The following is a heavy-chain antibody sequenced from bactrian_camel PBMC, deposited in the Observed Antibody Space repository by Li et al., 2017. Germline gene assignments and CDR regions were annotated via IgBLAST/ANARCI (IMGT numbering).Heavy chain of an antibody. D-gene: IGHD2*01. J-gene: IGHJ4*01. V-gene: IGHV3S1*01. CDR2: IKIRSDAT. CDR1: GFTFSSYW. Sequence: HVQLVESGGGLVQPGGSLRLSCAASGFTFSSYWMYWVRQAPGKGLEWVSSIKIRSDATYYADSVKGRFTVSRDNANNTVNLMMNSLKPEDTAMYYCAANFGPYCSGPYLARRANFLGQGTQVTVS.